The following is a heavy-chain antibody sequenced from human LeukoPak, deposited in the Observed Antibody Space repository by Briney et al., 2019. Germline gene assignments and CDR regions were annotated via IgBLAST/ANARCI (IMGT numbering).Heavy chain of an antibody. CDR2: IYYSGTT. CDR3: ARTSTSIFGVVINAFDY. J-gene: IGHJ4*02. CDR1: GGXISSGGYY. V-gene: IGHV4-31*03. Sequence: PSQTLSLTCTVSGGXISSGGYYWSWIRQHPGKGLVWIGYIYYSGTTYYNPSLKSRVTISVDTSKNQFSLKLSSVTAADTAVYYCARTSTSIFGVVINAFDYWGQGTLVTVSS. D-gene: IGHD3-3*01.